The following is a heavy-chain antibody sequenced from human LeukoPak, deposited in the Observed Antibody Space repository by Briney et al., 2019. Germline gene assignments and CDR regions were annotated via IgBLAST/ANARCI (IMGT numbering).Heavy chain of an antibody. CDR2: ISSSSGTI. V-gene: IGHV3-48*01. CDR1: GFIFSDYN. J-gene: IGHJ4*02. CDR3: ARALGYSYGYAVDY. D-gene: IGHD5-18*01. Sequence: GGSLRLSCAASGFIFSDYNMNWVRQTPGKGLEWLSYISSSSGTIYYADSVKGRFTISGDNAKNSLYLQMNSLRAEDTAVYYCARALGYSYGYAVDYWGQGTLVTVSS.